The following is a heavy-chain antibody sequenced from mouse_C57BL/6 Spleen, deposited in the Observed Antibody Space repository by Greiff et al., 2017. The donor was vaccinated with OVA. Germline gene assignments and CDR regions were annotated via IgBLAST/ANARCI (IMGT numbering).Heavy chain of an antibody. CDR2: ISSGSSTI. D-gene: IGHD1-1*01. V-gene: IGHV5-17*01. CDR1: GFTFSDYG. J-gene: IGHJ4*01. Sequence: EVKLMESGGGLVKPGGSLKLSCAASGFTFSDYGMHWVRQAPEKGLEWVAYISSGSSTIYYADTVKGRFTISRDNAKTTLFLQMTSLRSEDTAMYYCARDPYGSSYDYAMDYWGQGTSVTVSS. CDR3: ARDPYGSSYDYAMDY.